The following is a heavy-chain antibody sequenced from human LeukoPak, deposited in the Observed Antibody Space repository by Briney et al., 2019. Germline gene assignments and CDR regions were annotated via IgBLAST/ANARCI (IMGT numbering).Heavy chain of an antibody. J-gene: IGHJ6*03. V-gene: IGHV1-2*02. CDR1: GYTFTGYY. Sequence: VASVKVSCKASGYTFTGYYMHWVRQAPGQGLEWMGWINPNSGGTNYAQKFQGRVTMTRDTSISTAYMELSRLRSDDTAVYYCARVSQLLALNYYYYYMDVWGKGTTVTVSS. CDR2: INPNSGGT. D-gene: IGHD2-2*01. CDR3: ARVSQLLALNYYYYYMDV.